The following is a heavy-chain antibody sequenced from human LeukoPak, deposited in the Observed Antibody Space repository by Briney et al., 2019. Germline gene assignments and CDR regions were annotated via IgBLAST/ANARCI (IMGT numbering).Heavy chain of an antibody. D-gene: IGHD6-19*01. V-gene: IGHV4-59*08. CDR1: GFTFSNAW. CDR2: IYYSGST. Sequence: GSLRLSCAASGFTFSNAWMSWIRQPPGKGLEWIGYIYYSGSTNYNPSLKSRVTISVDTSKNQFSLKLSSVTAADTAVYYCARHGGSDWSFDYWGQGTLVTVSS. CDR3: ARHGGSDWSFDY. J-gene: IGHJ4*02.